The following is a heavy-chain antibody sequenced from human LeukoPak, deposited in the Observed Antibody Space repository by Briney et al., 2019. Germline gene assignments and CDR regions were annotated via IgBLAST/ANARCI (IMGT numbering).Heavy chain of an antibody. CDR2: INPNSGGT. J-gene: IGHJ4*02. Sequence: ASVKVSCKASGYTFTGYYMHWVRQAPGQGLEWMGWINPNSGGTNYAQKFQGRVTMTRDTSISTAYMELSRLRSDDTAVYYCARVSGYCSSTSCYTKYTFDYWGQGTLVIVSS. V-gene: IGHV1-2*02. CDR1: GYTFTGYY. D-gene: IGHD2-2*02. CDR3: ARVSGYCSSTSCYTKYTFDY.